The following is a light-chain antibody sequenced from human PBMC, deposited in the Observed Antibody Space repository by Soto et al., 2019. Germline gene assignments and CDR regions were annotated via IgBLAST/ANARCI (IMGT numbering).Light chain of an antibody. CDR1: SSNIGSNY. V-gene: IGLV1-47*01. Sequence: QSVLTQPPSASGTPGQRVNISCSGSSSNIGSNYVYWYRQFPGTAPKLLIQRNNQRPSGVPARFSGSKSGTSASLTISGLQAEDEADYYCCSYAGSYTLVFGGGTKLTVL. CDR2: RNN. CDR3: CSYAGSYTLV. J-gene: IGLJ3*02.